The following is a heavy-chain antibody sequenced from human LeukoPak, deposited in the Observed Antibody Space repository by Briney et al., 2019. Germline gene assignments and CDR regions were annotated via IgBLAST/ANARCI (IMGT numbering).Heavy chain of an antibody. D-gene: IGHD1-26*01. CDR3: ARSRVGPADWGGLDY. J-gene: IGHJ4*02. CDR2: IYYSGST. Sequence: PSETLSLTCTVSSGSISSSSFYWGWIRQPPGKGLEWIGSIYYSGSTYYNPSLKSRFTISVDTSKNQFSLKLISVTAADTAVYYCARSRVGPADWGGLDYWGQGTLVTVSS. CDR1: SGSISSSSFY. V-gene: IGHV4-39*01.